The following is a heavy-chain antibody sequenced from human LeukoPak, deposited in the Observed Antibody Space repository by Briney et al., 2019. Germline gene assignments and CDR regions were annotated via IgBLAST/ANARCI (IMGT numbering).Heavy chain of an antibody. CDR3: VRGGWLRLRIYGMDV. CDR2: IYYSGST. D-gene: IGHD5-12*01. V-gene: IGHV4-39*01. Sequence: SETLSLTCTVSGGSISSNSYYWGWIRQPPGKGLEWIGSIYYSGSTYYNPSLKSRVTISVDTSKNQFSLKLSSVTAADTAVYYCVRGGWLRLRIYGMDVWGQGTTVTVSS. CDR1: GGSISSNSYY. J-gene: IGHJ6*02.